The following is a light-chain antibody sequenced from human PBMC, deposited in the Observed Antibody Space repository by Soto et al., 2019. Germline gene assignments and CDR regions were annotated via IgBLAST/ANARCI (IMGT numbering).Light chain of an antibody. V-gene: IGKV1-13*02. CDR1: QGISSA. J-gene: IGKJ4*01. CDR2: DAS. CDR3: LQDYTYPRT. Sequence: AIQLTQSPSSLSASVGDRVTITCRASQGISSALAWYQQNPGKAPKLLIYDASSLESGVPSRFSGSGSGTDFTLPISNLQPEDFAIYYCLQDYTYPRTFGGGTRWISN.